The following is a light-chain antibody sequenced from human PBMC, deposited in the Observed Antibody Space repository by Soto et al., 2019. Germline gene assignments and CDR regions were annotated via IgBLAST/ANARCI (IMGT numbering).Light chain of an antibody. Sequence: DIQMTQSPSSLSASVGDRVTIACRASQSLFTFLNWYQHKPGKAPKLLIYAADTFQSGVPSRFSGSGSWTYFTLTISALQPEDTATYYCQQNYSTPPSFGQGTRLEIQ. CDR2: AAD. CDR1: QSLFTF. J-gene: IGKJ2*01. CDR3: QQNYSTPPS. V-gene: IGKV1-39*01.